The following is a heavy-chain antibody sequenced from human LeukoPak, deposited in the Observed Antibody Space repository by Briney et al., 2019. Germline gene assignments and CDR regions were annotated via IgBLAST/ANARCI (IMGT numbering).Heavy chain of an antibody. CDR3: ARHSSSWEFDQ. J-gene: IGHJ4*02. CDR1: GFSFSNYG. V-gene: IGHV3-30*03. Sequence: PGRSLRLSCAASGFSFSNYGMHWVRQAPGKGLEWVAVISYDGSNKYYADSVKGRFTISRDNSKNTLYLQMNSLRAEDTAVYYCARHSSSWEFDQWGQGTLVIVSS. D-gene: IGHD6-13*01. CDR2: ISYDGSNK.